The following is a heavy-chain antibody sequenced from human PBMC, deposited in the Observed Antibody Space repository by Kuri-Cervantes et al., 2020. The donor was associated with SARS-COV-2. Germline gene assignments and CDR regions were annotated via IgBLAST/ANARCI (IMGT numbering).Heavy chain of an antibody. Sequence: GGSLRLSCKASGYTFTDYYMHWVRQAPGQRLEWMGGIIPILGPANYAPRFQGRATITADQSTNIAYVELNSLTSEDTAVYYCARGGVATPYYAMDVWGQGTTVTVSS. CDR3: ARGGVATPYYAMDV. V-gene: IGHV1-69*01. CDR2: IIPILGPA. D-gene: IGHD2-21*01. CDR1: GYTFTDYY. J-gene: IGHJ6*02.